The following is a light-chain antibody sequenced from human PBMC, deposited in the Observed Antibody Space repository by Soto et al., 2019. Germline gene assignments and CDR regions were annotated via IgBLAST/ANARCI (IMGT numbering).Light chain of an antibody. V-gene: IGKV3-20*01. Sequence: PVTSDNLSCRASQNVINNYLAWYQQKPGQAPRLLIYGASNRATGIPDRFSGSGSGTDFTLTISRLEPEDFALYYCQQYGGSPITFGLGTRPEIK. CDR1: QNVINNY. J-gene: IGKJ5*01. CDR2: GAS. CDR3: QQYGGSPIT.